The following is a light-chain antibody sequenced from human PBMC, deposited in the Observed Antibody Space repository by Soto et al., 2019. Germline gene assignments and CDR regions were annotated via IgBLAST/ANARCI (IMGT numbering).Light chain of an antibody. Sequence: EIVMTQSPATLSVSPGERATLSCRASQSISTELAWYQQKPGQPPRLLIYSASTRATGVPARFTGSGSGSEFTVTISALQSEDFAFYYCPHGLNWPLTFGKGTRLAI. CDR3: PHGLNWPLT. CDR2: SAS. CDR1: QSISTE. V-gene: IGKV3-15*01. J-gene: IGKJ2*01.